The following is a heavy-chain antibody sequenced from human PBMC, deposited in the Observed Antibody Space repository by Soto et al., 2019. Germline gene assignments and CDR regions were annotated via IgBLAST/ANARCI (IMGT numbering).Heavy chain of an antibody. Sequence: GGSLRLSCAASGSTFSSYAMSWVRQAPGKGLEWVSAISGSGGSTYYADSVKGRFTISRDNSKNTLYLQMNSLRAEDTAVYYCAKDPSESNYVNYYYYYGMDVWGQGTTVTVSS. CDR1: GSTFSSYA. D-gene: IGHD4-4*01. J-gene: IGHJ6*02. CDR3: AKDPSESNYVNYYYYYGMDV. V-gene: IGHV3-23*01. CDR2: ISGSGGST.